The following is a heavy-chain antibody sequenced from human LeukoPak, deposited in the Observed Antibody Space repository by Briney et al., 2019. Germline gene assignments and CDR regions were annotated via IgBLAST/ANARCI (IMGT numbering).Heavy chain of an antibody. Sequence: ASVKVSCKASGYTFTSYAMNWVRQAPGQGLEWMGWINTKTGNPTYAQGFTGRFVFSLDTSVSTVYLQICSLKAEDTAVYYCARGTHYGDAGGAFDIWGQGTMVTVSS. J-gene: IGHJ3*02. CDR1: GYTFTSYA. CDR3: ARGTHYGDAGGAFDI. D-gene: IGHD4-17*01. CDR2: INTKTGNP. V-gene: IGHV7-4-1*01.